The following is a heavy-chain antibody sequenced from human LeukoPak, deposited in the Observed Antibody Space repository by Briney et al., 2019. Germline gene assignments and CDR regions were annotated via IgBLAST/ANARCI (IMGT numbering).Heavy chain of an antibody. Sequence: ASVKVSCKASGYTFTSYAMNWVRQAPGQGLEWMGWVNTNTGNPTYAQGFTGRFVFSLDTSVSTAYLQISSLKAEDTAVYYCARGRSGGGVWFGELYLFDYWGQGTLVTVSS. J-gene: IGHJ4*02. V-gene: IGHV7-4-1*02. D-gene: IGHD3-10*01. CDR2: VNTNTGNP. CDR3: ARGRSGGGVWFGELYLFDY. CDR1: GYTFTSYA.